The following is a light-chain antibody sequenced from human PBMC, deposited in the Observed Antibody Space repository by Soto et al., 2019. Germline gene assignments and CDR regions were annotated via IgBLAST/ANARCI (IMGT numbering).Light chain of an antibody. CDR2: EVS. Sequence: QSALTQPPSASGSPGQSVTISCTGSGSDVGFYNYVSWYQQHPGKPPQLIIYEVSDRPSGVSNRFSGSKSGNTASLTISGLQAEDEAVYYCSSFAGSRVLVLGGGTKLTVL. V-gene: IGLV2-8*01. CDR1: GSDVGFYNY. CDR3: SSFAGSRVLV. J-gene: IGLJ2*01.